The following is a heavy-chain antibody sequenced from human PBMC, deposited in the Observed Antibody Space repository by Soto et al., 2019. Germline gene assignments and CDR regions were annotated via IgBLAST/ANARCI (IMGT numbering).Heavy chain of an antibody. CDR3: ARGGRYYGSGSSGRLDE. CDR2: INHSGST. V-gene: IGHV4-34*01. D-gene: IGHD3-10*01. Sequence: SETLSLTCAVYGGSSSGYYWSWIRQPPGKGLEWIGEINHSGSTNYNPSLKSRVTISVDTSKNQFSLKLSSVTAADTAVYYCARGGRYYGSGSSGRLDEWGQGTLVTVSS. CDR1: GGSSSGYY. J-gene: IGHJ4*02.